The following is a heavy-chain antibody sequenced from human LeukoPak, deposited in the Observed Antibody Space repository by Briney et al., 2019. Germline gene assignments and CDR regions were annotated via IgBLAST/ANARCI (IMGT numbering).Heavy chain of an antibody. CDR3: ARVRFGELAFDY. J-gene: IGHJ4*02. D-gene: IGHD3-10*01. CDR1: GYTFTDYY. CDR2: INPSSGGA. V-gene: IGHV1-2*06. Sequence: GASVKVSCKASGYTFTDYYTHWVRQAPGQGLEWMGRINPSSGGANYAQKFQGRVTMTRDTSISTAYMELRRLRSDDAAVYYCARVRFGELAFDYWGQGTLVTVSS.